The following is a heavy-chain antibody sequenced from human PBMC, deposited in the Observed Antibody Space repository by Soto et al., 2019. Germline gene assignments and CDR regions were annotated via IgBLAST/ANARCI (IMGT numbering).Heavy chain of an antibody. J-gene: IGHJ5*02. D-gene: IGHD3-10*01. CDR2: LSSSSTYI. CDR1: GFTLSSYS. Sequence: GGSLRLSCAASGFTLSSYSMNWVRQAPGQGLEWVSSLSSSSTYIYYADSVKGRFTLSRDNSKNTVYLQMTTLRVDDTAKYYCAKNSGWFNTWGQGTLVTVSS. CDR3: AKNSGWFNT. V-gene: IGHV3-21*04.